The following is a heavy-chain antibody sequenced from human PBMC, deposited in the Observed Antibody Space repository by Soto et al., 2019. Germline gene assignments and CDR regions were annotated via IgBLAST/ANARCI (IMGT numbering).Heavy chain of an antibody. D-gene: IGHD5-12*01. V-gene: IGHV3-15*01. J-gene: IGHJ4*02. CDR3: TTAEDWYIAATYGGY. CDR1: GFTFSNAW. CDR2: IKSKTDGGTT. Sequence: EVQLVESGGGLVKPGGSLRLSCAASGFTFSNAWMSWVRQAPGKGLVWVGRIKSKTDGGTTDYAAPVKGRFTISRDDSKNMLYLQMNSLKTEDTAVYYFTTAEDWYIAATYGGYWGQGTLVTVSS.